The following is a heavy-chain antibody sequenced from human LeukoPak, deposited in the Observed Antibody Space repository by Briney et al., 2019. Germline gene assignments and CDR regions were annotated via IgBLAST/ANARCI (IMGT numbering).Heavy chain of an antibody. CDR2: ISYDGSNK. J-gene: IGHJ5*02. D-gene: IGHD3-10*01. Sequence: PGGSLRLSCAASGFTFSSYAMHWVRQAPGKGLEWVAVISYDGSNKYYADSVKGRFTISRDNSKNPLYLQMNSLRAEDTAVYYCARVYYGSGSYYNVHDNWFDPWGQGTLVTVSS. V-gene: IGHV3-30*04. CDR1: GFTFSSYA. CDR3: ARVYYGSGSYYNVHDNWFDP.